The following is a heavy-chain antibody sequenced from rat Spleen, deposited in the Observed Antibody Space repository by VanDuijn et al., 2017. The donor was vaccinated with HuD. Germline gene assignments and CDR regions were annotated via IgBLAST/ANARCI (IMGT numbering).Heavy chain of an antibody. CDR3: ARHSRVSYWYFDF. V-gene: IGHV5-29*01. CDR2: ISYDGSST. Sequence: EVQLVESDGGLVQPGRSLKLSCAASGFTFSDYYMAWVRQAPTKGLEWVATISYDGSSTYYRDSVKGRFTISRDNAKSTLYLQMDSLRSEDTATYYCARHSRVSYWYFDFWGPGTMVTVSS. CDR1: GFTFSDYY. J-gene: IGHJ1*01. D-gene: IGHD1-4*01.